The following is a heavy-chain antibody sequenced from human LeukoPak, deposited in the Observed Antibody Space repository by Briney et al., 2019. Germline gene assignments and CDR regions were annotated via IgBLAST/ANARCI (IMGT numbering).Heavy chain of an antibody. Sequence: GGSLRLSCAASGFTFRSYAMHWVRQAPGKGLEYVSAISSNGGSTYYANSVKGRFTISRDNSKNTLYLQMCSLRAEDMAVYYCARDGDYGDYMNWFDPWGQGTLVTVSS. V-gene: IGHV3-64*01. CDR3: ARDGDYGDYMNWFDP. D-gene: IGHD4-17*01. CDR1: GFTFRSYA. CDR2: ISSNGGST. J-gene: IGHJ5*02.